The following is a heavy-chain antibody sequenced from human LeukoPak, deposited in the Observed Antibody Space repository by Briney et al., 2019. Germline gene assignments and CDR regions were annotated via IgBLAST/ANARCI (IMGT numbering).Heavy chain of an antibody. D-gene: IGHD3-22*01. Sequence: SVKVSCKASGGTFTSYAISCVRQAPGQGLEWMGGIIPIFGTANYARKFQGRVTITTDESTSTAYMELSSLRSEDTAVYYYVKLPENNYDSSGYSTDAFDIWGQGTMVSVSS. CDR1: GGTFTSYA. CDR3: VKLPENNYDSSGYSTDAFDI. V-gene: IGHV1-69*05. J-gene: IGHJ3*02. CDR2: IIPIFGTA.